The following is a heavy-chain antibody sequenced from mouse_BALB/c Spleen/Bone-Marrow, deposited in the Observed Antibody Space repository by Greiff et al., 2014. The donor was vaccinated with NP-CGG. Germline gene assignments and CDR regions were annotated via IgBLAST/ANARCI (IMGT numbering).Heavy chain of an antibody. CDR2: VDPANGNT. CDR3: ARYRLGTYFDY. CDR1: GFNIKDTY. J-gene: IGHJ2*01. Sequence: EVQLQQSGAELVKPGASVKLSCTVSGFNIKDTYMHWVKQRPEQGLEWIGRVDPANGNTKYDPKFQGKATITADTSSNTAYLQLSSLTSEDTAVYYCARYRLGTYFDYWGQGTTLTVSS. D-gene: IGHD2-14*01. V-gene: IGHV14-3*02.